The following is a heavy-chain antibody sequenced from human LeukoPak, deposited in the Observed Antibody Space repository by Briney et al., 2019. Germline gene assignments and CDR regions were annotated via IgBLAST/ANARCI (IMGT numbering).Heavy chain of an antibody. CDR1: GFTFSGYG. CDR2: ISYDGSNK. V-gene: IGHV3-30*18. CDR3: AKVVVVPAAILKIPEDAFDI. D-gene: IGHD2-2*01. Sequence: GRSLRLSCAASGFTFSGYGMHWVRQAPGKGLEWVAVISYDGSNKYYADSVKGRFTISRDNSKNTLYLQMNSLRAEDTAVYYCAKVVVVPAAILKIPEDAFDIWGQGTMVTVSS. J-gene: IGHJ3*02.